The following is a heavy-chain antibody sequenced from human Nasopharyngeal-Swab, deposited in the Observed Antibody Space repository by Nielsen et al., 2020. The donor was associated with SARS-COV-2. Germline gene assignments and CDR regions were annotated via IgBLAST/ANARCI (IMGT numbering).Heavy chain of an antibody. CDR1: GFTFSSYW. V-gene: IGHV3-7*01. Sequence: GGSLRLSCAASGFTFSSYWMSWVRQAPGKGLEWVANIKQDGSEKYYVDSVKGRFTISRDNAKNSLYLQMNSLRAEDTAVYYCARGGPAGYCSGGSCVDAFDIWGQGTMVTVSS. CDR3: ARGGPAGYCSGGSCVDAFDI. J-gene: IGHJ3*02. D-gene: IGHD2-15*01. CDR2: IKQDGSEK.